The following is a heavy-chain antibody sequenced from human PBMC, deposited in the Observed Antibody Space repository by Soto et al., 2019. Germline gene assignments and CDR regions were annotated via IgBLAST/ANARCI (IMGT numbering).Heavy chain of an antibody. J-gene: IGHJ6*02. Sequence: PGGSLRLFCAVSGFTFSSYEMNWVRQAPGKGLEWVSYIGTSGKTIYYADSVRGRFTVSRDNAKNSLYLQMNSLRAEDTAVYFCARDPAIYSGKFDYGLDVWGRGTTFTVSS. D-gene: IGHD4-4*01. CDR2: IGTSGKTI. V-gene: IGHV3-48*03. CDR1: GFTFSSYE. CDR3: ARDPAIYSGKFDYGLDV.